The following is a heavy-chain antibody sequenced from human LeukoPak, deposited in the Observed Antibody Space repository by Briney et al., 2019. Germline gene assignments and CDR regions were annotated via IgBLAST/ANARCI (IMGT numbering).Heavy chain of an antibody. D-gene: IGHD3-9*01. CDR2: IYYSGST. CDR1: GGSISSYY. V-gene: IGHV4-59*01. J-gene: IGHJ4*02. Sequence: SETLSLTCTVSGGSISSYYWSWIRQPPGKGLEWIGYIYYSGSTNYNPSLKSRVTISVDTSKNQFSLKLSSVTAADTAVYYCAREGGILTGYSHGLDYWGQGTLVTVSS. CDR3: AREGGILTGYSHGLDY.